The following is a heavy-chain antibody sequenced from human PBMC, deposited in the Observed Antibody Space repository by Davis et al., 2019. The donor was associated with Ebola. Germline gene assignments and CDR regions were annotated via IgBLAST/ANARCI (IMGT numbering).Heavy chain of an antibody. V-gene: IGHV3-7*01. D-gene: IGHD3-10*01. CDR1: GFTFSSYW. Sequence: PGGSLRLSCAASGFTFSSYWMSWVRQAPGKGLEWAANIKQDGSEKYYVDSVKGRFTISRDNAKNSLYLQMNSLRAEDTAVYYCARVVSLWFGELPYWGQGTLVTVSS. CDR3: ARVVSLWFGELPY. J-gene: IGHJ4*02. CDR2: IKQDGSEK.